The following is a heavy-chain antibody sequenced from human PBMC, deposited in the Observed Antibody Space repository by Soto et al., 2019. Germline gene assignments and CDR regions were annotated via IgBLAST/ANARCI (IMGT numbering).Heavy chain of an antibody. CDR3: AEGVVPSY. Sequence: QVQLQQWGAGLLKPSETLSLTCAVYGGSFSGYYWSWIRQPPGKGLEWIGEINHSGSTNYNPSLKSRVTISVDTSKNQFSLKLSSVTDADTAVYYCAEGVVPSYWGQGTLVTVSS. CDR1: GGSFSGYY. J-gene: IGHJ4*02. V-gene: IGHV4-34*01. CDR2: INHSGST. D-gene: IGHD2-8*01.